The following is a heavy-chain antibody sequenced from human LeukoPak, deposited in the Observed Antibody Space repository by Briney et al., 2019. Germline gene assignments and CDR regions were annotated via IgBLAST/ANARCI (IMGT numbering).Heavy chain of an antibody. CDR2: IYYSGST. V-gene: IGHV4-30-4*02. CDR3: ARDQGIAAAFNWFDP. D-gene: IGHD6-13*01. CDR1: GGSISSGDYY. J-gene: IGHJ5*02. Sequence: PSETLSLTCTVSGGSISSGDYYWSWIRQPPGKGLEWIGYIYYSGSTYYNPSLKSRVTISVDTSKNQFSLKLSSVTAADTAVYYCARDQGIAAAFNWFDPWGQGTLVTVSS.